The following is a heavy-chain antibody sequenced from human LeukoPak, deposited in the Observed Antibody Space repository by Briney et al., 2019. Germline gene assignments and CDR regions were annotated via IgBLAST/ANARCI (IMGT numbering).Heavy chain of an antibody. CDR2: IYSGGST. D-gene: IGHD2-15*01. Sequence: AGGSLRLSCTASGFTFSTYGMHWVRQAPGKGLEWGSLIYSGGSTYYADSVKGRFTISRDNSKNTLFLQMNSLRVEDTAVYYCAKSGLNRFDYWGQGALVTVSS. CDR3: AKSGLNRFDY. V-gene: IGHV3-NL1*01. CDR1: GFTFSTYG. J-gene: IGHJ4*02.